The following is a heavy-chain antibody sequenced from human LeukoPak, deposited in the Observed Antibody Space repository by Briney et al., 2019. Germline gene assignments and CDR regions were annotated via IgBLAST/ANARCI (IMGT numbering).Heavy chain of an antibody. Sequence: GGSLRLSCAASGFTFSSYAMSWIRQAPGKGLEWVSAISGSGGSTYYADSVKGRFTISRDNSKNTLYLQMNSLRAEDTAVYYCAKVYYYDSSGYSLGLENYYYMDVWGKGTTVTVSS. D-gene: IGHD3-22*01. J-gene: IGHJ6*03. CDR1: GFTFSSYA. V-gene: IGHV3-23*01. CDR3: AKVYYYDSSGYSLGLENYYYMDV. CDR2: ISGSGGST.